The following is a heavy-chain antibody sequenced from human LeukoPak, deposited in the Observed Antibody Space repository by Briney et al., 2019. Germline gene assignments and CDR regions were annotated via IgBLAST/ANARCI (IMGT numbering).Heavy chain of an antibody. Sequence: GGSLRLSCAASGFTFSSYGMHWVRQAPGKGLGWGAFIRYDGSNKYYADSVKGRFTISRDNSKNTLYLQMNSLRAEDTAVYYCAKGKVAAADPPGYWGQGTLVTVSS. CDR1: GFTFSSYG. CDR3: AKGKVAAADPPGY. D-gene: IGHD6-13*01. V-gene: IGHV3-30*02. J-gene: IGHJ4*02. CDR2: IRYDGSNK.